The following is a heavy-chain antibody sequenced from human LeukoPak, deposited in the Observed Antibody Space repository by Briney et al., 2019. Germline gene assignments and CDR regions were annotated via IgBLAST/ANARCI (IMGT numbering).Heavy chain of an antibody. V-gene: IGHV3-48*03. J-gene: IGHJ4*02. Sequence: PGGSLRLSCAASGFTFSSYEMNWVRQAPGKGLEWVSYISSSGSTIYYADSVKGRFTISRDNAESSLSLQMNSLRAEDTAVYYCARVVTAIRYFDYWGRGTLVTVSS. CDR3: ARVVTAIRYFDY. CDR2: ISSSGSTI. CDR1: GFTFSSYE. D-gene: IGHD2-21*02.